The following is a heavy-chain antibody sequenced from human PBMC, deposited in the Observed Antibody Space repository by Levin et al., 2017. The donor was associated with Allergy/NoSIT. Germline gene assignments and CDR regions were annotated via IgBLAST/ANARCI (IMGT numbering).Heavy chain of an antibody. J-gene: IGHJ4*02. D-gene: IGHD2-2*01. V-gene: IGHV5-51*01. CDR1: GYTFSNYW. CDR2: IYPGDSHT. Sequence: GESLKISCKGFGYTFSNYWIGWVRQVPGKGLEWTGIIYPGDSHTKYSPSFQGQVTILADKSINTAYLRWSSLRASDTAMYYCARGSERCSSLSCEYYFDYWGQGTLVTVSS. CDR3: ARGSERCSSLSCEYYFDY.